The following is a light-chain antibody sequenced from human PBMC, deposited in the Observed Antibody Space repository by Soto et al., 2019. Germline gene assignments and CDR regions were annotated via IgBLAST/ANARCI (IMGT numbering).Light chain of an antibody. CDR2: KAS. V-gene: IGKV1-5*03. CDR3: QQYHSWVT. Sequence: DIQMTQSPSTLSASVGDRVTITCRASQSISDWLAWYQQKPGKAPNLLIYKASSLESGVPSRFSGSGSGTEFTLTISSLQPDDFATYHCQQYHSWVTFGPGTKLDIK. J-gene: IGKJ3*01. CDR1: QSISDW.